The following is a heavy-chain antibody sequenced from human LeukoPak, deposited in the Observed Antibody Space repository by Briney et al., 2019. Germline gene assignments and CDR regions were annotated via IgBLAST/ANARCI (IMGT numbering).Heavy chain of an antibody. CDR2: VSTDGTST. CDR1: GFTFSSHG. D-gene: IGHD1-7*01. V-gene: IGHV3-74*01. J-gene: IGHJ3*02. Sequence: GGSLRLSRAASGFTFSSHGTHWVRQAPGKGLVWVAHVSTDGTSTSSVDSVKGRFTISRDNAKNTLYLQMNSLRAEDTAVYYCARDSPNYSKGAIDIWGQGTMVTVSS. CDR3: ARDSPNYSKGAIDI.